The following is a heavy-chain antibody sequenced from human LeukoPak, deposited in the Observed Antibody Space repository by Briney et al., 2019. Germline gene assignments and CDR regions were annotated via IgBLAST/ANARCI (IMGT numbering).Heavy chain of an antibody. CDR2: ISSSSSYI. Sequence: SGGSLRLSCTASGFIFSDHYMDWVRQAPGKGLEWVSSISSSSSYIYYADSVKGRFTISRDNAKNSLYLQMNSLRAEDTAVYYCARELAPLVLDYYYMDVWGKGTTVTVSS. CDR3: ARELAPLVLDYYYMDV. D-gene: IGHD3-16*02. J-gene: IGHJ6*03. V-gene: IGHV3-21*01. CDR1: GFIFSDHY.